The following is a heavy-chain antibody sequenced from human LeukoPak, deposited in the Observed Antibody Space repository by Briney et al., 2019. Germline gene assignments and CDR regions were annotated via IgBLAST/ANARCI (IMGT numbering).Heavy chain of an antibody. CDR3: ARETATVTTYAYNWFDS. V-gene: IGHV1-69*13. J-gene: IGHJ5*01. CDR1: GYTFTSYG. Sequence: ASVKVSCKASGYTFTSYGISWVRQAPGQGLEWMGGIIPIFDTANYAQKFQGRVTITADESTSTAYMELSSLRSEDTATYYCARETATVTTYAYNWFDSWGQGTLVTVSS. D-gene: IGHD4-17*01. CDR2: IIPIFDTA.